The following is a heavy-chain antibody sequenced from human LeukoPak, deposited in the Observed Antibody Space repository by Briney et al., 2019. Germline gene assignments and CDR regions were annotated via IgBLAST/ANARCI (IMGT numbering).Heavy chain of an antibody. V-gene: IGHV3-21*01. D-gene: IGHD5-18*01. CDR1: GFTFSTYS. Sequence: GGSLRLSCAASGFTFSTYSMNWVRQAPGKGLEWVSSIASSSNIYYADSVKGRFTISRDNAKNSLYLQMNSLRAEDTAVYYCARDKEGYSYGLEMDVWGQGTTVTVSS. J-gene: IGHJ6*02. CDR3: ARDKEGYSYGLEMDV. CDR2: IASSSNI.